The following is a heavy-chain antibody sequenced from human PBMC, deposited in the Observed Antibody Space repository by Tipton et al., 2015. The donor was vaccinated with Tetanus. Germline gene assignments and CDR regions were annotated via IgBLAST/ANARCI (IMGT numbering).Heavy chain of an antibody. J-gene: IGHJ6*02. CDR2: VSYSGTT. D-gene: IGHD6-13*01. CDR3: ARHSSSWDDYYYYGLDV. V-gene: IGHV4-59*08. Sequence: TLSLTCSVSGGSINPYYWSWIRQPPGKGLEWIGSVSYSGTTNYTPSLKSRITISRDTSKNQFSLMLRSVTAADTAMYYCARHSSSWDDYYYYGLDVWGQGTTVTVSS. CDR1: GGSINPYY.